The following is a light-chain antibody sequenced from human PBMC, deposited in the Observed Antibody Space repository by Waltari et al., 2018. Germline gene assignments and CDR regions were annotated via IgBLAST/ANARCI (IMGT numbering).Light chain of an antibody. J-gene: IGKJ4*01. CDR2: GAS. V-gene: IGKV1-12*01. Sequence: DLQMTQSPSSWSAFVGDRVTITCRASQSISNWLAWYAQKPGKAPKLLIYGASDLHSGVPSRFSGSGAGTDFTLTISSLQAEEFATYYCQQVNSFPATFGGGTTVEIK. CDR3: QQVNSFPAT. CDR1: QSISNW.